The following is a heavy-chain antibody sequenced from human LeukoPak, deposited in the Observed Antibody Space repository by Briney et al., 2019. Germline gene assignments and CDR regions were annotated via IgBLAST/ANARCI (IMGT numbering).Heavy chain of an antibody. Sequence: GASVKVSCKASGYTFTNYDINWVRQATGQGLEWMGYMNPNSGNTGYAQKFQGRVTMTRNTSISTAYMELSSLRSEDTAVYYCARGRGSWYGVYFDYWGQGTLVTVSS. CDR2: MNPNSGNT. D-gene: IGHD6-13*01. CDR1: GYTFTNYD. J-gene: IGHJ4*02. V-gene: IGHV1-8*01. CDR3: ARGRGSWYGVYFDY.